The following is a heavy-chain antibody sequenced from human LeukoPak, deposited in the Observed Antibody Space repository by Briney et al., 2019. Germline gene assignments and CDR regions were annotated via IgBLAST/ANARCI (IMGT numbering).Heavy chain of an antibody. D-gene: IGHD1-1*01. J-gene: IGHJ6*03. CDR1: GFTFDDHG. Sequence: RGSLRLSCAASGFTFDDHGMTWVRQVPGKGLEWAAGINWNGGFTDYVDSVKGRFTVSRDNAKNSLYLQMNSLRVEDTGLYYWARYLEATETTWHYMDVWGKGTTVIVSS. V-gene: IGHV3-20*04. CDR3: ARYLEATETTWHYMDV. CDR2: INWNGGFT.